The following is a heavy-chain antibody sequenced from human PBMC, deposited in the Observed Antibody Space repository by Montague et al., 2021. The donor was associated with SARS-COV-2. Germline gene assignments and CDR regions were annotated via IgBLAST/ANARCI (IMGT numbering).Heavy chain of an antibody. V-gene: IGHV6-1*01. Sequence: CAISGDSVSSNKAGCNSIRQTPSRDLDRLVRTCYMSKKNNDYALXVKSRITINPDTSKNQFSLQLNSVTPEDTAVYYCARSVGASSSSWPLPPHFDYWGHGTRGT. J-gene: IGHJ4*01. CDR2: TCYMSKKNN. CDR1: GDSVSSNKAG. CDR3: ARSVGASSSSWPLPPHFDY. D-gene: IGHD6-13*01.